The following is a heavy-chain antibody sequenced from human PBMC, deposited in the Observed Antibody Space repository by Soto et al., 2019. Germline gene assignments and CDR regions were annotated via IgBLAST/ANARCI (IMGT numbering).Heavy chain of an antibody. D-gene: IGHD2-2*01. V-gene: IGHV1-69*13. CDR1: GGTFGSYA. J-gene: IGHJ6*02. CDR2: IIPIPGTA. Sequence: SVTVSCTASGGTFGSYAISWVRQAPGQGLEWMGGIIPIPGTANYAQKFQGRVTIAADESTSTAYMELSSLRSEDTAVYYCARSQGSSTSLEIYYYYYYGMDVWGQGTTVTVSS. CDR3: ARSQGSSTSLEIYYYYYYGMDV.